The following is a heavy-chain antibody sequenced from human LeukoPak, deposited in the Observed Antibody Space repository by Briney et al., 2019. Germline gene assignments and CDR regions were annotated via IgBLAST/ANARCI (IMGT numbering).Heavy chain of an antibody. CDR3: ARVAGGWLQFYCYYYYMDV. Sequence: SETLSLTCAVYGGSFSGYYWSWIRQPPGKGLEWIGEINHSGSTNYNPSLKSRVTISVDTSKNQFSLKLSSVTAADTAVYYCARVAGGWLQFYCYYYYMDVWGKGTTVTVSS. D-gene: IGHD5-24*01. V-gene: IGHV4-34*01. J-gene: IGHJ6*03. CDR2: INHSGST. CDR1: GGSFSGYY.